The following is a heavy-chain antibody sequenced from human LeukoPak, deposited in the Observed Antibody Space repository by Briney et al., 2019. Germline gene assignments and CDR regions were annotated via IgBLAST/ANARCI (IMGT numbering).Heavy chain of an antibody. D-gene: IGHD6-19*01. J-gene: IGHJ3*02. CDR1: GGSFSGYY. V-gene: IGHV4-34*01. CDR2: INHSGST. CDR3: ARDRAVAGSDAFDI. Sequence: SETLSLTCAVYGGSFSGYYWSWIRQPPGKGLEWIGEINHSGSTNYNPSLKSRVTISVDTSKNQFSLKLSSVTAADTAVYYCARDRAVAGSDAFDIWGQGTMVTVSS.